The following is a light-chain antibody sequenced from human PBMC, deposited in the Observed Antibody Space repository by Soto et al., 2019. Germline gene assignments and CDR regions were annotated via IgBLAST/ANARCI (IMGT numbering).Light chain of an antibody. J-gene: IGKJ1*01. Sequence: DIQMTQSPSSLSASVGDRVTITCRASQSISSYLNWYQQKPGKAPKLLIYAASSLQSGVPSRFSGSGSGTDFTLTISSLQPEDFATYYCQQSSSTTWTFRQGTKVHIX. V-gene: IGKV1-39*01. CDR3: QQSSSTTWT. CDR1: QSISSY. CDR2: AAS.